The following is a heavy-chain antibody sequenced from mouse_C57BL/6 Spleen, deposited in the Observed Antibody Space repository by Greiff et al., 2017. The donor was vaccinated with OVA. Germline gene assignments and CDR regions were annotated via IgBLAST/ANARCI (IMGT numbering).Heavy chain of an antibody. CDR1: GYSITSGYY. V-gene: IGHV3-6*01. Sequence: EVQLQQSGPGLVKPSQSLSLTCSVTGYSITSGYYWNWIRQFPGNKLEWMGYISYDGSNNYNPSLKNRISITRDTSKNQFFLKLNSVTTEDTATYYCAREYYDYDPYYAMDYWGQGTSVTVSS. J-gene: IGHJ4*01. CDR3: AREYYDYDPYYAMDY. CDR2: ISYDGSN. D-gene: IGHD2-4*01.